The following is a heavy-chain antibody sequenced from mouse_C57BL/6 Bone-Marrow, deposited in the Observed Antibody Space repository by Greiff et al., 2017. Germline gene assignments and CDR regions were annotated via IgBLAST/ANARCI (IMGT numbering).Heavy chain of an antibody. CDR1: GFTFSSYG. D-gene: IGHD1-1*01. Sequence: EVQRVESGGDLVKPGGSLKLSCAASGFTFSSYGMSWVRQTPDKRLEWVATISSGGSYTYYPDSVKGRFTISRDNAKNTLYLQMSSLKSEDTAMYYCARQRYYGRYAMDYWGQGTSVTVSS. CDR2: ISSGGSYT. J-gene: IGHJ4*01. CDR3: ARQRYYGRYAMDY. V-gene: IGHV5-6*01.